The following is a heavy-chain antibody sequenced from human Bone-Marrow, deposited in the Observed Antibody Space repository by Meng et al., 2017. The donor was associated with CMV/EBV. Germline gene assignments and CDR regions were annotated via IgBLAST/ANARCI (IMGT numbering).Heavy chain of an antibody. D-gene: IGHD4/OR15-4a*01. J-gene: IGHJ4*02. Sequence: GGSLRLSCTASGFTFSDYYMSWIRQAPGKGLEWVSYISSSGSTIYYADSVKGRFTISRDNAKNSVYLQMNSLRAEDTAVYYCARDDGEKMTMVGYWGQGTLVPVSS. CDR2: ISSSGSTI. CDR3: ARDDGEKMTMVGY. CDR1: GFTFSDYY. V-gene: IGHV3-11*04.